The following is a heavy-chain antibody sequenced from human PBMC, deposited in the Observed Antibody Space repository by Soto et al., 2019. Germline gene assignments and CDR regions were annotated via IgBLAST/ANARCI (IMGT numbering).Heavy chain of an antibody. Sequence: QEHLVQSGAEVKKPGSSVKVSCRASGGIGSNYAISWVRQAPGQDLEWMGGIVPKFGTANYAQSFKGRVTISVDKSTNSVYMELSSLRSQDTAIYYCAREMASGYSRTWFDPWGQGTLVTVSS. CDR2: IVPKFGTA. CDR1: GGIGSNYA. CDR3: AREMASGYSRTWFDP. V-gene: IGHV1-69*06. J-gene: IGHJ5*02. D-gene: IGHD2-15*01.